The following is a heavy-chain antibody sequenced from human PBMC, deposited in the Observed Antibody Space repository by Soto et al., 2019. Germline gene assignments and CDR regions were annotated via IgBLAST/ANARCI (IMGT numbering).Heavy chain of an antibody. CDR3: ARDNWPPMVRGVILDY. J-gene: IGHJ4*02. D-gene: IGHD3-10*01. Sequence: QVQLVQSGAEVKKPGASVKVSCKASGYTFTSYGISWVRKAPGQGLEWMGWISAYNGNTNYAQKLQGRVTMTTDTSTSKAYMELRSLRSDDTAVYYCARDNWPPMVRGVILDYWGQGTLVTVSS. V-gene: IGHV1-18*04. CDR1: GYTFTSYG. CDR2: ISAYNGNT.